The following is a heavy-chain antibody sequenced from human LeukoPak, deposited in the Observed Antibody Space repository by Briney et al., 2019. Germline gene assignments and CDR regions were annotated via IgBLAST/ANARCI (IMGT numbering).Heavy chain of an antibody. CDR2: YYYSGST. CDR1: GDSISSYH. CDR3: ARVGGYSYGYFDY. J-gene: IGHJ4*02. V-gene: IGHV4-59*01. Sequence: PSETLSLTCTVSGDSISSYHWSWIRQPPGKGREGLGYYYYSGSTNYNPSLKSRVTISVDTSKNQFSLKPSSVTAADTDVYYCARVGGYSYGYFDYWGQGTLVTVSS. D-gene: IGHD5-18*01.